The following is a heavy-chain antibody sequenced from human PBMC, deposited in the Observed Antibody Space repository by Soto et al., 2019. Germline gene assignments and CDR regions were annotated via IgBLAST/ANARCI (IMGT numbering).Heavy chain of an antibody. Sequence: PSETLSLTCTVSGGSSSSYYWSWIRQPPGKGLEWIGYIYYSGSTNYNPSLKSRVTISVDTSKNQFSLKLSSVTAADTAVYYCARDRVYYYGSGSYWYYYYGMDVWGQGTTVTSP. J-gene: IGHJ6*02. CDR1: GGSSSSYY. CDR2: IYYSGST. D-gene: IGHD3-10*01. CDR3: ARDRVYYYGSGSYWYYYYGMDV. V-gene: IGHV4-59*01.